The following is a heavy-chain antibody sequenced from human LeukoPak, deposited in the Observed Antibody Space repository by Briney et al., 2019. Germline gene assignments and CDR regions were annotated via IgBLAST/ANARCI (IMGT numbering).Heavy chain of an antibody. V-gene: IGHV1-2*02. CDR1: GYTFTGYF. CDR2: INPNSGGT. D-gene: IGHD3-22*01. J-gene: IGHJ4*02. Sequence: GASVKVSCKASGYTFTGYFMHWVRQAPGQGLEWMGWINPNSGGTNYAQKFQGRVTMTRDTSISTAYMELSRLGSDDTAVYYCARDERCDSSGYPFDYRGQGTLVTVSS. CDR3: ARDERCDSSGYPFDY.